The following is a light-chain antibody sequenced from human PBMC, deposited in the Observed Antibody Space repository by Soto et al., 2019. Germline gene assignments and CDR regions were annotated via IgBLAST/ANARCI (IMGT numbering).Light chain of an antibody. Sequence: EIVLTQSPATLSLSPGERATLSCRASQSVSSYLAWYQQKPGQAPRPLIYDASNRATGIPARFSGSGSGTDFTLTISSLEPEDFAVYYSQQRSNWPQTFGQGTKLEIK. CDR1: QSVSSY. CDR2: DAS. V-gene: IGKV3-11*01. J-gene: IGKJ2*01. CDR3: QQRSNWPQT.